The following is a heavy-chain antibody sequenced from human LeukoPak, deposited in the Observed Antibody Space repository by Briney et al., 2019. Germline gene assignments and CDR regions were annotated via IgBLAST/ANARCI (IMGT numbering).Heavy chain of an antibody. J-gene: IGHJ4*02. CDR3: ARGHSPYWGTYYFDY. Sequence: GASVKVSCKASGYSFTTYALNWVRQAPGQGLEWMGWINTDTGNPTYAQGFIGRFVFSLDTSVSTAYLQISSLKADDTAVYYRARGHSPYWGTYYFDYWGQGTLVTVSS. CDR2: INTDTGNP. D-gene: IGHD1-14*01. V-gene: IGHV7-4-1*02. CDR1: GYSFTTYA.